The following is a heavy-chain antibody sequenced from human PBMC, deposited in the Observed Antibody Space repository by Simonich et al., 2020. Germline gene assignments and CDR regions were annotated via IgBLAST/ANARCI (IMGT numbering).Heavy chain of an antibody. CDR1: GFTFSSYE. J-gene: IGHJ4*02. V-gene: IGHV3-48*03. D-gene: IGHD4-17*01. CDR3: ARHYYGDYYFDY. Sequence: EVQLVESGGGLVQPGGSLRLSCAASGFTFSSYEMNWVRQAPGEGLGGVSDISSGGSTIYYADSGKGRITISRDNAKNSLYLQRNSLRAEDTAVYYCARHYYGDYYFDYWGQGTRVTVSS. CDR2: ISSGGSTI.